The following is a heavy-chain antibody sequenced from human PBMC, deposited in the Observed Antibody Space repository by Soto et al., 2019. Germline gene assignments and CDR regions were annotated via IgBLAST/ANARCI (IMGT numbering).Heavy chain of an antibody. CDR2: IGSASSAI. Sequence: GGSLRLSCAASGFTFSSYHMDWVRQAPGKGLEWVSYIGSASSAIYYADSVKGRFTISRDNAKNSLFLKMNSLRAEDTAVYYCARDLMGYAMDVWGQGTTVTVSS. CDR1: GFTFSSYH. D-gene: IGHD2-8*01. J-gene: IGHJ6*02. V-gene: IGHV3-48*03. CDR3: ARDLMGYAMDV.